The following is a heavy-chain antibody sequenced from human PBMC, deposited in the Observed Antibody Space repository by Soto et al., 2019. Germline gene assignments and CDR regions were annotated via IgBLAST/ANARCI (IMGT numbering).Heavy chain of an antibody. CDR2: IYPDDSDT. D-gene: IGHD2-8*02. J-gene: IGHJ4*02. V-gene: IGHV5-51*01. Sequence: GETLKLSCQASGYSFSNFWIAWVRQMPGEGLEWLGIIYPDDSDTRYSPSFLGQVTISADKSIKSTCLQWSSLKASDTAIYFCASSVLVTSTMNYFDLWGQGTLVTVSS. CDR3: ASSVLVTSTMNYFDL. CDR1: GYSFSNFW.